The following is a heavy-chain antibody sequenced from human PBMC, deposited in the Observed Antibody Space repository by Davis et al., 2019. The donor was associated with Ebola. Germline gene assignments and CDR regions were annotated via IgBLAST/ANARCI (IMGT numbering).Heavy chain of an antibody. V-gene: IGHV4-34*01. D-gene: IGHD2-2*01. J-gene: IGHJ4*02. Sequence: PGGSLRLSCALYGASFSDYYWSWIRQPPGKGLEWIGEIDHRGKTKYNPPLRSRVSTSIDTSKNQFSLKLRSMTAADTAVYYCASPHQIRGADYFDVWGQGSLVTVSS. CDR1: GASFSDYY. CDR2: IDHRGKT. CDR3: ASPHQIRGADYFDV.